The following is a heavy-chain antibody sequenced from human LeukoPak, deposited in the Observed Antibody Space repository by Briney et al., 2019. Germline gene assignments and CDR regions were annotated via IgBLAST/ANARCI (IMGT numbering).Heavy chain of an antibody. V-gene: IGHV4-59*01. J-gene: IGHJ4*02. CDR3: ATTFYSSSSRYFEY. D-gene: IGHD6-6*01. CDR1: GCSIRSYY. CDR2: IYYSGST. Sequence: PSETLSLTCTVSGCSIRSYYWSWIRQPPGKGLEWIGYIYYSGSTNYNPSLKSRVTISVDTSKNQFSLNLSSVTAADTAVYYCATTFYSSSSRYFEYWGQGTLATVSS.